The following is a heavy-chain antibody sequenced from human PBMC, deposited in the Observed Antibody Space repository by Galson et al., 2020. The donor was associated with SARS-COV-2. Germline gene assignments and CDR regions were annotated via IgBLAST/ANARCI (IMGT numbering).Heavy chain of an antibody. V-gene: IGHV3-21*01. CDR1: GFAFSMYN. Sequence: GGSLRLSCAASGFAFSMYNINWVRQAPGKGLEWVSSISIGTTYYADSVKGRFTISRDDAKNSLYLQMNSLRAEDTAVYYCARDLRVGTSAPDAFDLWGQGTMVTVSS. J-gene: IGHJ3*01. D-gene: IGHD1-26*01. CDR2: ISIGTTY. CDR3: ARDLRVGTSAPDAFDL.